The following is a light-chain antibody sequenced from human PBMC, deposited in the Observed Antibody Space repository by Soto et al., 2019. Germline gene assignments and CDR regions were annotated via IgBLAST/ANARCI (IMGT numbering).Light chain of an antibody. CDR1: QSVLYSSNNKNY. CDR3: QQYYNSPWT. J-gene: IGKJ1*01. CDR2: WAS. V-gene: IGKV4-1*01. Sequence: IVMTQSPASLAVSVGERATINCKSSQSVLYSSNNKNYLAWYQQKPGQPPKLLIYWASVRESGVPDRFSGSGSGTDFTLTINRLQAEDVAVYYCQQYYNSPWTFGQGTKVENK.